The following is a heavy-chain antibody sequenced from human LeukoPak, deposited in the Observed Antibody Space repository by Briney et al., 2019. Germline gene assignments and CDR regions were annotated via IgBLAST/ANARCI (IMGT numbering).Heavy chain of an antibody. V-gene: IGHV3-53*01. CDR3: AREKFDS. CDR2: IYSGGST. J-gene: IGHJ5*01. CDR1: GFTVSSNY. Sequence: PGGSLRLSCAASGFTVSSNYMTWVRQAPGKGLEWISLIYSGGSTYYADSAKGRFTISRDNSGNIISLQMNNLTTDDTATYYCAREKFDSWGQGALVTVSP.